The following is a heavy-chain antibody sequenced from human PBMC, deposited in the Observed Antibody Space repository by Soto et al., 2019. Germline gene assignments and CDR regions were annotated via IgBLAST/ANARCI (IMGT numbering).Heavy chain of an antibody. CDR2: IYYSGST. V-gene: IGHV4-59*01. D-gene: IGHD3-10*01. Sequence: SETLSLTCTVSGGSISSYYWSWIRQPPGKGLEWIGYIYYSGSTNYNPSLKSRFTISVDTSKNQFSLKLSTVTAADTAVYYCASTALRWVGDDNYGMDVWGQGTTVTVSS. CDR1: GGSISSYY. J-gene: IGHJ6*02. CDR3: ASTALRWVGDDNYGMDV.